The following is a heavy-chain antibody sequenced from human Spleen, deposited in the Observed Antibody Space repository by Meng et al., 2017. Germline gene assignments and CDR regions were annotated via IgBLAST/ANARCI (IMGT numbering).Heavy chain of an antibody. J-gene: IGHJ4*02. CDR2: NYHSGST. D-gene: IGHD5-12*01. CDR1: GYSISSGYY. CDR3: ARVYSGYDFAYYFDY. V-gene: IGHV4-38-2*02. Sequence: SETLSLTCTVSGYSISSGYYWGWIRQPPGKGLEWIGGNYHSGSTYYNPSLKSRVTISVDTSKNQFSLKLSSVTAADTAVYYCARVYSGYDFAYYFDYWAQG.